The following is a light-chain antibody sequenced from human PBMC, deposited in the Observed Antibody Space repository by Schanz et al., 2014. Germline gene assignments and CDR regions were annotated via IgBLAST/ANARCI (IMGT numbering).Light chain of an antibody. Sequence: QTVVTQEPSLTVSPGGTVTLTCASSTGAVTSGFYPNWFQQKPGQAPRSLIYSTSNKQSWTPARFSGSLLGGKAALTLSGVQPEDEADYYCLLSFSGPWVFGGGTKLTVL. J-gene: IGLJ3*02. CDR2: STS. CDR3: LLSFSGPWV. CDR1: TGAVTSGFY. V-gene: IGLV7-43*01.